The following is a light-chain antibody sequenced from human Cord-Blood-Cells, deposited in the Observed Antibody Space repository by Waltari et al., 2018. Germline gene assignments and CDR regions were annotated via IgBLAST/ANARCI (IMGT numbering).Light chain of an antibody. CDR2: AAS. J-gene: IGKJ3*01. V-gene: IGKV1-39*01. CDR3: QQSYSTIFT. Sequence: DIQMTQSPSSLSASVGDRVTITCRASQSISSYLNWYQQKPGKAPKLLIYAASSLQSGVPSRFSGSGSGTDFTLTISSLQPEDFATYYCQQSYSTIFTFGPGTKADIK. CDR1: QSISSY.